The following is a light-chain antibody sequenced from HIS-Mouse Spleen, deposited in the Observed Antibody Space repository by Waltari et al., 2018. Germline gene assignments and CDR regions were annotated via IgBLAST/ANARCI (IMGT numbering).Light chain of an antibody. CDR2: DVS. V-gene: IGLV2-11*01. Sequence: QSALTQPRSVSGPPGPSVTISCTGPSSHVAGYNYVPWYQQHPGKAPKLMIYDVSKRPSGVPDRFSGSKSGNTASLTISGLQAEDEADYYCCSYAGSYTYVFGTGTKVTVL. J-gene: IGLJ1*01. CDR1: SSHVAGYNY. CDR3: CSYAGSYTYV.